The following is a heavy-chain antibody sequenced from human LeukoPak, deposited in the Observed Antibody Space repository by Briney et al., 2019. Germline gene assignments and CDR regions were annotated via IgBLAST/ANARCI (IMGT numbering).Heavy chain of an antibody. CDR2: ISGSGGST. Sequence: GGSLRLSCAASGFTFSSYAMTWVRQAPGKGLEWVSGISGSGGSTYYADSVKGRFTISRDNSRNTLYPQMNSLRAEDTAVYYCAKAPYSSSWYGGGYYFDYWGRGTLVTVSS. CDR1: GFTFSSYA. D-gene: IGHD6-13*01. CDR3: AKAPYSSSWYGGGYYFDY. J-gene: IGHJ4*02. V-gene: IGHV3-23*01.